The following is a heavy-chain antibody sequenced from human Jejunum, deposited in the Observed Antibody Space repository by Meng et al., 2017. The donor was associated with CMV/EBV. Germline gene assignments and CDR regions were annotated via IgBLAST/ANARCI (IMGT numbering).Heavy chain of an antibody. CDR3: ARRDYYDSSGYPSLGY. V-gene: IGHV4-4*02. D-gene: IGHD3-22*01. CDR1: GSLSINNW. Sequence: GSLSINNWWNWVRQSPGKGLEWIGEIYHSGSTNYNPSLKSRVTISVDKSMNQFSLRLSSVTAADTAVYYCARRDYYDSSGYPSLGYWGQGILVTVSS. CDR2: IYHSGST. J-gene: IGHJ4*02.